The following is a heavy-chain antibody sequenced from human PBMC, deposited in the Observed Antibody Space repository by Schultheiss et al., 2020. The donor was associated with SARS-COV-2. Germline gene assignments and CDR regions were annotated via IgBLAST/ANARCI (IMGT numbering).Heavy chain of an antibody. J-gene: IGHJ4*02. CDR2: INPSGGST. CDR1: GYTFTSYY. CDR3: ARDWRYYDSSGYPLDY. V-gene: IGHV1-46*01. Sequence: ASVKVSCKASGYTFTSYYMHWVRQAPGQGLEWMGIINPSGGSTSYAQKFQGRVTMTRDTSISTAYMELSRLRSDDTAVYYCARDWRYYDSSGYPLDYWGQGTLVTVSS. D-gene: IGHD3-22*01.